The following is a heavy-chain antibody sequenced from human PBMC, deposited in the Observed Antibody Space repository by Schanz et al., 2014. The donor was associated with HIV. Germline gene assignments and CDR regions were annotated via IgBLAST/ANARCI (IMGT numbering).Heavy chain of an antibody. CDR3: AKPHDQYSSSPDAFDI. Sequence: QVQLVESGGGVVQPGKSLRLSCAASGFTFSNHAMHWVRQAPGKGLEWVALISYDGSYKYYADSVKGRFTISRDNSKNRLFLQMNSLRAEDRALYYCAKPHDQYSSSPDAFDIWGQGTMVTVSS. CDR2: ISYDGSYK. D-gene: IGHD6-13*01. V-gene: IGHV3-30*18. J-gene: IGHJ3*02. CDR1: GFTFSNHA.